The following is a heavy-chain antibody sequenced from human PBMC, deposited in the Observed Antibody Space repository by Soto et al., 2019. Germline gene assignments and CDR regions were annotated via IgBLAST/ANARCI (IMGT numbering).Heavy chain of an antibody. CDR1: GFTISSYA. CDR3: AKFSDDSSGYYRGY. J-gene: IGHJ4*02. V-gene: IGHV3-23*01. Sequence: GSLRLSCAAAGFTISSYAMSWVSQAPGKGLEWVSAISNSGGSTYYADSVKGRFTISRDNSKNTLYLQMNSLRAEDTAVYYCAKFSDDSSGYYRGYWGQGTLVTVSS. CDR2: ISNSGGST. D-gene: IGHD3-22*01.